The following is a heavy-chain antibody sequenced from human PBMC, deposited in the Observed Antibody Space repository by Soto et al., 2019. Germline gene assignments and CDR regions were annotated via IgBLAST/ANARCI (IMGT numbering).Heavy chain of an antibody. CDR2: IHSSGRT. CDR1: GGSIGGYY. CDR3: VKVDWLIVGQAFDI. J-gene: IGHJ3*02. Sequence: TLXLTCTVSGGSIGGYYWSWIRQSAGKGLEWIGRIHSSGRTNYNPSLNSRVSMSVDVSKSQFALNLTSVTAADTAVYYCVKVDWLIVGQAFDICGQRTMVTVSS. V-gene: IGHV4-4*07. D-gene: IGHD1-26*01.